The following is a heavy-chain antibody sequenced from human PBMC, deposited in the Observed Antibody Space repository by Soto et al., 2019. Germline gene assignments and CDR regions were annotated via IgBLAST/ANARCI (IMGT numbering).Heavy chain of an antibody. CDR2: IIPIFGTA. J-gene: IGHJ4*02. Sequence: QVQLVQSGAEVKKPGSSVKVSCKASGGTFSSYAISWVRQAPGQGLEWMGGIIPIFGTANYAQKFQGRVTITADDSTSTAYMELSSLRSEDTAVYYCATSSQLTVRAPWDYWGQGTLVTVSS. V-gene: IGHV1-69*01. D-gene: IGHD2-2*01. CDR3: ATSSQLTVRAPWDY. CDR1: GGTFSSYA.